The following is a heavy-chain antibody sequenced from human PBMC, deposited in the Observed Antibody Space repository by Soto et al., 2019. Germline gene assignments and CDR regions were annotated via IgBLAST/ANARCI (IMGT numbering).Heavy chain of an antibody. D-gene: IGHD6-6*01. CDR2: IWYDGSNK. CDR1: GFTLSSYG. V-gene: IGHV3-33*01. CDR3: ARDGGLYSSSSDQYYYYYYGMAV. J-gene: IGHJ6*02. Sequence: TGGSLGLSCAASGFTLSSYGMHWVRQAPGKGLEWVAVIWYDGSNKYYADSVKGRFTISRDNSKNTLYLQMNSLRAEDTAVYYCARDGGLYSSSSDQYYYYYYGMAVWGQGTTVXVSS.